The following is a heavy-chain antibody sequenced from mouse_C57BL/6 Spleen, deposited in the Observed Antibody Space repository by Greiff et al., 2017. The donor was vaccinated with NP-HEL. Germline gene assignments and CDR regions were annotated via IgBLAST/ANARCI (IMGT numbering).Heavy chain of an antibody. CDR2: INPSNGGT. CDR3: AREDGSLLYAMDY. CDR1: GYTFTSYW. V-gene: IGHV1-53*01. Sequence: QVQLQQPGTELVKPGASVKLSCKASGYTFTSYWMHWVKQRPGQGLEWIRNINPSNGGTNYNEKFKSKATLTVDKSSSTAYMQLSSLTSEDSAVYYCAREDGSLLYAMDYWGQGTSVTVSS. D-gene: IGHD2-3*01. J-gene: IGHJ4*01.